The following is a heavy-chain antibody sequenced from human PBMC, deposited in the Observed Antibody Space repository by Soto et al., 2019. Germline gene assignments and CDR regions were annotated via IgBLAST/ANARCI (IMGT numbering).Heavy chain of an antibody. CDR3: AKDAVAGNYYYYGMDV. CDR1: GFTFSSYG. V-gene: IGHV3-30*18. J-gene: IGHJ6*02. D-gene: IGHD6-19*01. CDR2: ISYDGSNK. Sequence: ESGGGVVQPGRSLRLSCAASGFTFSSYGMHWVRQAPGKGLEWVAVISYDGSNKYYADSVKGRFTISGDNSKNTLYLQMNSLRAEDTAVYYCAKDAVAGNYYYYGMDVWGQGTTVTVSS.